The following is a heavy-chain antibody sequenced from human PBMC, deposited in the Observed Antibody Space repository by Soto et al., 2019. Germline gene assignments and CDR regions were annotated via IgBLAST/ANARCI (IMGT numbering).Heavy chain of an antibody. V-gene: IGHV1-24*01. D-gene: IGHD3-10*01. J-gene: IGHJ6*03. Sequence: ASVKVSCKVSGYTLTELSMHWVRQAPGKGLEWIGGFDPEDGETIYAQKFQGRVTMTEDTSTDTAYMELSSLRSEDTAVYYCATGMVRGGPTGATYYYYYMDVWGKGTTVTVSS. CDR3: ATGMVRGGPTGATYYYYYMDV. CDR1: GYTLTELS. CDR2: FDPEDGET.